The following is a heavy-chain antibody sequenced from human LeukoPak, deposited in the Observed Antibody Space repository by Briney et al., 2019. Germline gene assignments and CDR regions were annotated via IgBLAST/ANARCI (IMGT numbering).Heavy chain of an antibody. Sequence: GESLKISCKGSGYSFTSYWIGWVRQMPGKGLEWVGIIYPGDSDTRYSPSFQGQVTISADKSISTAYLQWSSLKASDTAVYYCARQVRCSSTSCLDYWGQGTLVTVSS. CDR1: GYSFTSYW. J-gene: IGHJ4*02. V-gene: IGHV5-51*01. CDR2: IYPGDSDT. CDR3: ARQVRCSSTSCLDY. D-gene: IGHD2-2*01.